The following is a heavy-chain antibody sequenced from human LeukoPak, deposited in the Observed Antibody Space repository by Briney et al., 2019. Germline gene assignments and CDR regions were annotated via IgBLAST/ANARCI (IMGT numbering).Heavy chain of an antibody. Sequence: GGSLRLSCAASGFTFSNYYMHWVRQAPGKGLEWVAIISYDGSNKYYADSVKGRFTISRDNSKNTLYLQMNSLRAEDTAVYYCATQGVVADAFDIWGQGTMVTVSS. CDR2: ISYDGSNK. CDR3: ATQGVVADAFDI. J-gene: IGHJ3*02. CDR1: GFTFSNYY. V-gene: IGHV3-30-3*01. D-gene: IGHD2-15*01.